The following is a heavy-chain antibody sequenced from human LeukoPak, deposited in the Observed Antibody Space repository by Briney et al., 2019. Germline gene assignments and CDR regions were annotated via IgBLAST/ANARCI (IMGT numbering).Heavy chain of an antibody. CDR1: GGSISSKC. CDR3: ATEVAPSDHYYYYGMDV. V-gene: IGHV4-59*01. Sequence: SETLSLTCTVSGGSISSKCWSWVRQPPGKGLEWIGYIHYSGRTNYNPSLKSRVTISVDTSKNQFSLKLSSVTAADTAVYYCATEVAPSDHYYYYGMDVWGQGTTVTVSS. J-gene: IGHJ6*02. D-gene: IGHD5-12*01. CDR2: IHYSGRT.